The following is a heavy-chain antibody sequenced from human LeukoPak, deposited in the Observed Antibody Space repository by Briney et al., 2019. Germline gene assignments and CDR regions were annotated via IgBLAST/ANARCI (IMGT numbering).Heavy chain of an antibody. D-gene: IGHD4-17*01. V-gene: IGHV4-59*08. CDR1: GGSIRSYY. J-gene: IGHJ4*02. CDR2: IYYSGST. CDR3: ARFTYDDHGKNYYLDY. Sequence: SETLSLTCTVSGGSIRSYYWSWIRQPPGKELEWIGYIYYSGSTNYNPSLKSRVTISVDTSKNQFSLKLSSVTAADTAVYYCARFTYDDHGKNYYLDYWGQGNLVTVSS.